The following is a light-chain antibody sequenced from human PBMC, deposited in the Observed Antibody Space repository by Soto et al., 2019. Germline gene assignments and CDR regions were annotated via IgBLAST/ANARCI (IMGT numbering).Light chain of an antibody. J-gene: IGLJ3*02. Sequence: QPVLTQPPSVSGAPGQRVTISCTGSSSNIGAGYDVHWYQQLPGTAPKLLIYGNSNRPSGVPDRFSGSKSGTSASLAITGLRAEEGADYYCQSYDSSLSAGVFGGGTKVTVL. CDR3: QSYDSSLSAGV. CDR2: GNS. CDR1: SSNIGAGYD. V-gene: IGLV1-40*01.